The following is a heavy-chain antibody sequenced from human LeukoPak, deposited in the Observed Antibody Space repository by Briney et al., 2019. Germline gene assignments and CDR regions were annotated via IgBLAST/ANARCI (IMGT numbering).Heavy chain of an antibody. CDR3: AKQLGYCSDGSCYFPY. J-gene: IGHJ4*02. CDR1: GFTFSCSA. CDR2: ISNNGGYT. D-gene: IGHD2-15*01. V-gene: IGHV3-23*01. Sequence: GGSLRLSCAASGFTFSCSAMKWVRQDPGKGLEWVSAISNNGGYTYYADSVQGRFTISRDNSKSTLCLQMNSLRAEDTAVYYCAKQLGYCSDGSCYFPYWGQGTLVTVSS.